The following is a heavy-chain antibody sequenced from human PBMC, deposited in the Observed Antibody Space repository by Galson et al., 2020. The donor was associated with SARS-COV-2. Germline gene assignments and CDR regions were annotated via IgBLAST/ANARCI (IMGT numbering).Heavy chain of an antibody. CDR1: GYTFTDYY. CDR2: INPKSGGT. D-gene: IGHD3-9*01. Sequence: ASVKVSCKASGYTFTDYYIHWVRQAPGQVLEWMGWINPKSGGTNYAQKFEGRVTMTRDTSITTAYMELSRLRADDTAVYYCARLRYYDVLTGYIVDVWGQGTMVTVSS. CDR3: ARLRYYDVLTGYIVDV. V-gene: IGHV1-2*02. J-gene: IGHJ6*02.